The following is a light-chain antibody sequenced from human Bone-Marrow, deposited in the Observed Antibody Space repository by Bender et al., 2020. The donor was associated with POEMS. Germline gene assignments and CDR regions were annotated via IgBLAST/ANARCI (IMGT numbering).Light chain of an antibody. J-gene: IGLJ2*01. CDR1: SSDVGSYNL. Sequence: QSALTQPASVSGSPGQSITISCTGTSSDVGSYNLVSWYQHHPGKAPKLMIYDVTNRPSGVSDRFTGSKSGNTASLTISGLQAEDEADYYCSSSATTNTFIFGGGTKLTVL. CDR3: SSSATTNTFI. V-gene: IGLV2-23*02. CDR2: DVT.